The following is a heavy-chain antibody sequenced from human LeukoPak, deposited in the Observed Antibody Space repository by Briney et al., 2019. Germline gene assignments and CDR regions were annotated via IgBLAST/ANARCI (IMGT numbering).Heavy chain of an antibody. CDR1: GYTFTCYD. CDR3: ARGLGDFWSGYYSGYYYYYMDV. CDR2: MHPNSGNT. Sequence: ASVKVSCKASGYTFTCYDINGVRQATGQGLEWTGSMHPNSGNTGYAQKFQGRVTITRNTSISTAYMELSSLRSEDTAVYYCARGLGDFWSGYYSGYYYYYMDVWGKGTTVTVSS. J-gene: IGHJ6*03. D-gene: IGHD3-3*01. V-gene: IGHV1-8*03.